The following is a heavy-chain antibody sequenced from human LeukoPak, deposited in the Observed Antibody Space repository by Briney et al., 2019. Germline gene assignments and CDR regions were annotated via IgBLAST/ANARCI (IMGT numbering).Heavy chain of an antibody. D-gene: IGHD2-21*02. J-gene: IGHJ4*02. V-gene: IGHV5-51*01. CDR2: IYPGDSDT. CDR3: ARLLVTKKRNFDY. Sequence: GESLKISCKGSGYSLTSYWIGWVRQMPGKGLEWMGIIYPGDSDTRYSPSFQGQVPISADKAISTAYLQWSSLKASDTAMYYCARLLVTKKRNFDYWGQGTLVTVSS. CDR1: GYSLTSYW.